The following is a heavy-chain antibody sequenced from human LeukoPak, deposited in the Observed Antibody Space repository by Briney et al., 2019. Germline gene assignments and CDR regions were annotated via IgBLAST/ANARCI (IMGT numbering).Heavy chain of an antibody. V-gene: IGHV4-34*01. CDR3: ARLMTTVNTPSYNWFNL. CDR2: INHSGST. Sequence: PSETLCHSCAVYGGSFSGYYWNWIRQPPGKGLEWIGEINHSGSTNYNPSLKSRVTISVDTSKNQFSLKLSSVTAADTAVYYCARLMTTVNTPSYNWFNLWGQGTLVTVSS. CDR1: GGSFSGYY. J-gene: IGHJ5*02. D-gene: IGHD4-17*01.